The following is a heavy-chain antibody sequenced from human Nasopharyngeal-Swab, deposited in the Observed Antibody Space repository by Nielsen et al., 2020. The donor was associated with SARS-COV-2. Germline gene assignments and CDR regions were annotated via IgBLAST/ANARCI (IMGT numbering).Heavy chain of an antibody. J-gene: IGHJ6*03. CDR3: ARERGRGGIWNYYSYYMDV. D-gene: IGHD3-10*01. CDR2: IYYSGST. Sequence: WIRQPPGKGLEWIGSIYYSGSTYYNPSLKSRVTISVDTSKNQFSLKLSSVTAADTAVYYCARERGRGGIWNYYSYYMDVWGKGTTVTVSS. V-gene: IGHV4-39*07.